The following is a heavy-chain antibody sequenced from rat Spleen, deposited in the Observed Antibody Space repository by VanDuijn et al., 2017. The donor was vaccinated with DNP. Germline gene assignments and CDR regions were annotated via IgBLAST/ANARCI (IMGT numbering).Heavy chain of an antibody. J-gene: IGHJ2*01. CDR3: TREREPYNNPYYFDY. Sequence: QVQLKESGPGLVQPSQTLSLTCTVSGFSLTTNGVSWVRQPPGKGLEWIAAISSGGDTYFNSALKSRLSISRDTSKSQVFLGVNSLQTEDTAIYFCTREREPYNNPYYFDYWGQGVMVTVSS. CDR2: ISSGGDT. CDR1: GFSLTTNG. V-gene: IGHV2S12*01. D-gene: IGHD1-10*01.